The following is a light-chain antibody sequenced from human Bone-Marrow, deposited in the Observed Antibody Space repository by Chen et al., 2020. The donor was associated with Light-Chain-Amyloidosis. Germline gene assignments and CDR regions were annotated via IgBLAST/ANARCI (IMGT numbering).Light chain of an antibody. V-gene: IGLV3-19*01. J-gene: IGLJ2*01. CDR2: RNN. CDR3: SSRDTTGNHLR. Sequence: SSELTQDPAVSVTLGQTVRITCQGDSLRYYPATWYQQKPGQAPVLVISRNNNRPSGIPDRFSGSSSGNAASLTITGAQAEDEADYHCSSRDTTGNHLRFGGGTSLTVL. CDR1: SLRYYP.